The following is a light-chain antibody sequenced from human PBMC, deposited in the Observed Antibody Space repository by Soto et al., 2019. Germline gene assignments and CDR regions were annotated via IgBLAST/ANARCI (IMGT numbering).Light chain of an antibody. CDR3: QQSYSTPPYT. Sequence: DIQMTQSPSSLSTSVGDRVTITCRASQYINNYLNWYQQKPGKAPKLLIFAAYNLQSGVPSRFSGSGSGTDFTLTLSSPQPEDFATYYCQQSYSTPPYTFGQGTKLDMK. CDR2: AAY. V-gene: IGKV1-39*01. CDR1: QYINNY. J-gene: IGKJ2*01.